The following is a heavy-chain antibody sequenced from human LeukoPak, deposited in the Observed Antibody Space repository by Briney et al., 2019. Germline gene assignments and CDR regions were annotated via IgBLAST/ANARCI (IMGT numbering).Heavy chain of an antibody. CDR2: ISGSGGST. J-gene: IGHJ6*03. D-gene: IGHD3-9*01. Sequence: GGSLRLSCAASGFTFSSYAMSWVRQAPGKGLEWVSAISGSGGSTYYADSVKGRFTISRDNSKNTLYLQMNSLRAEDTAVYYCAKGGDILTGYYNYYYYYYMDVWGKGTTVTVS. CDR3: AKGGDILTGYYNYYYYYYMDV. V-gene: IGHV3-23*01. CDR1: GFTFSSYA.